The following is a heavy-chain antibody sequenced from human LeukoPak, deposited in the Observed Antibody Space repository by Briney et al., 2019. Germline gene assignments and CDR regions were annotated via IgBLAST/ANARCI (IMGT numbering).Heavy chain of an antibody. V-gene: IGHV7-4-1*02. CDR1: GYTFTSYA. CDR3: ARAFQSLGGLSLPDY. J-gene: IGHJ4*02. Sequence: ASVKVSCKASGYTFTSYAMNWVRQAPGQGLEWMGWINTNTGNPTYAQGFTGRFVFSLDTSVSTTYLQISSLKAEDTAVYFCARAFQSLGGLSLPDYWGQGTLVTVSS. D-gene: IGHD3-16*02. CDR2: INTNTGNP.